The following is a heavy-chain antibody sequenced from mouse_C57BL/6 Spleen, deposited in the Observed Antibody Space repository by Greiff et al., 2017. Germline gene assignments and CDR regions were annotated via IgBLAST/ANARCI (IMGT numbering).Heavy chain of an antibody. CDR3: ARLNDYDGFAY. V-gene: IGHV1-26*01. D-gene: IGHD2-4*01. CDR2: INPNNGGT. CDR1: GYTFTDYY. Sequence: VQLQQSGPELVKPGASVKISCKASGYTFTDYYMNWVKQSHGKSLEWIGDINPNNGGTSYNQKFKGKATLPVDKSSSTAYMELRSLTSEDSAVYYCARLNDYDGFAYWGQGTLVTVSA. J-gene: IGHJ3*01.